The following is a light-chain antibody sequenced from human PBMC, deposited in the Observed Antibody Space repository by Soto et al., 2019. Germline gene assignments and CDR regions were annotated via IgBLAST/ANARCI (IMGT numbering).Light chain of an antibody. J-gene: IGKJ4*01. CDR1: QSITSW. CDR3: QQANSFPLT. V-gene: IGKV1-12*01. CDR2: AAS. Sequence: IHITQTPYSVSASVGDRARITPRPSQSITSWLAWYQQKPGKAPKLLIYAASSLQSGVPLRFSGSGSGTDFTLTISSLQPEDFATYYCQQANSFPLTFGRGTKGDIK.